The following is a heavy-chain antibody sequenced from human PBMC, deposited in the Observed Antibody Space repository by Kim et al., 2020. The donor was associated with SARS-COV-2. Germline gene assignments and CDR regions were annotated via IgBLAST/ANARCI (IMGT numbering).Heavy chain of an antibody. CDR1: GFTFSVYA. D-gene: IGHD4-17*01. Sequence: GGSLRLSCAVSGFTFSVYALTWVRQAPGKGLERVSGISGSGGSTSYADSVKGRFTISKDNSNNMLYLQMNSLRVEDTAVYYCAKTLYGGHSHWGQGTLVT. J-gene: IGHJ4*02. V-gene: IGHV3-23*01. CDR2: ISGSGGST. CDR3: AKTLYGGHSH.